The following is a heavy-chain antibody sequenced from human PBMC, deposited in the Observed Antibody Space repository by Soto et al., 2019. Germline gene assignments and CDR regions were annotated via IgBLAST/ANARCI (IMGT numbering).Heavy chain of an antibody. J-gene: IGHJ4*02. CDR3: ARSQTTVTSYDY. Sequence: SETLSLTCAVYGESFSGYYWSWIRQPPGKGLEWIGEINHSGSTNYNPSLKSRVTISVDRSKNQFSLKLSSVTAADTAVYYCARSQTTVTSYDYWGQGTLVTVSS. CDR2: INHSGST. CDR1: GESFSGYY. D-gene: IGHD4-17*01. V-gene: IGHV4-34*01.